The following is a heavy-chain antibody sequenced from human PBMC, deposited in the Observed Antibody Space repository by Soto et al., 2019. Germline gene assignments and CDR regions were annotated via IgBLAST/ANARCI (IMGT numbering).Heavy chain of an antibody. V-gene: IGHV5-51*01. CDR2: IYPGDSDT. Sequence: GESLKISCKGSGYSFTSYWIGWVRQMPGKGLEWMGIIYPGDSDTRYSPSFQGRVTISADKSISTAYLQWSSLKASDSAMYFFESQVRIAVAGTGAFDIWGQGTMVTVSS. D-gene: IGHD6-13*01. CDR3: ESQVRIAVAGTGAFDI. J-gene: IGHJ3*02. CDR1: GYSFTSYW.